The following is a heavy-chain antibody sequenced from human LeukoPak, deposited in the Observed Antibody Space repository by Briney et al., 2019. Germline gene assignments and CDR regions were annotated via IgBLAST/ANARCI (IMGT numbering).Heavy chain of an antibody. Sequence: SETLSLTCTVSGGSISSYYWSWIRQPPGKGLEWIGYSYYSGSTNYNPSLKSRVTISVDTSKNQFSLKLSSVTAADTAVYYCARDSTGIAVAGFFDYWGQGTLVTVSS. CDR1: GGSISSYY. V-gene: IGHV4-59*01. J-gene: IGHJ4*02. CDR3: ARDSTGIAVAGFFDY. D-gene: IGHD6-19*01. CDR2: SYYSGST.